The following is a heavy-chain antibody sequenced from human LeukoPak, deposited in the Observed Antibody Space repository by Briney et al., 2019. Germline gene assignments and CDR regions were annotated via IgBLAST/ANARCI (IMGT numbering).Heavy chain of an antibody. V-gene: IGHV3-66*01. J-gene: IGHJ4*02. CDR3: ARDPAAAGHSDH. CDR1: GFTVSSKY. Sequence: PGGSLRLSCAASGFTVSSKYMSWVRQTPGKGLEWVSVIYSGGATYYADSVNGRFTISRDNSKNTVYLQMNNLRAEDTAVYYCARDPAAAGHSDHWGQGTLVTVSS. D-gene: IGHD6-13*01. CDR2: IYSGGAT.